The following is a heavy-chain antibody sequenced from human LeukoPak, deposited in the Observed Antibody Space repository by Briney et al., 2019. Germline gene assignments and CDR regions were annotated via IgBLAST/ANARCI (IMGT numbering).Heavy chain of an antibody. V-gene: IGHV4-31*03. CDR1: GGSISSGGYY. D-gene: IGHD5-18*01. Sequence: SQTLSLTCTVSGGSISSGGYYWRWIRQHPGKGLEWIGYIYYSGSTYYNPSLKSRVTISVDTSKNQFSLKLSSVTAADTAVYYCARVGIQLWPQPDAFDIWGQGTMVTVSS. CDR2: IYYSGST. J-gene: IGHJ3*02. CDR3: ARVGIQLWPQPDAFDI.